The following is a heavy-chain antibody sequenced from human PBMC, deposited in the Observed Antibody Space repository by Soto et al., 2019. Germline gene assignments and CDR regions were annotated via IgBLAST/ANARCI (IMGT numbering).Heavy chain of an antibody. J-gene: IGHJ3*02. D-gene: IGHD6-19*01. CDR1: GGTFSSYT. V-gene: IGHV1-69*04. CDR2: IIPILGIA. CDR3: ARDLAAIAVAGPQEAFDI. Sequence: ASVKVSCKASGGTFSSYTISWVRQAPGQGLEWMGRIIPILGIANYAQKFQGRVTITADKSTSTAYMELSSLRSEDTAVYYCARDLAAIAVAGPQEAFDIWGQGTMVTVSS.